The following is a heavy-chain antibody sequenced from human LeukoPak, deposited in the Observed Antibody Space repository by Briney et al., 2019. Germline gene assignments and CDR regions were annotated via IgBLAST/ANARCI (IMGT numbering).Heavy chain of an antibody. Sequence: SGPTLVNPTETLTLTCTVSGFSLSNAGMGVSWIRQPPGKALVWLAHIFSNDEKSYNTSLKSRLTISKDTSKSQVVLTMTGMDPVDTATHYCARIGYKYGSYYFDDWGQGTLVTVSS. J-gene: IGHJ4*02. CDR3: ARIGYKYGSYYFDD. V-gene: IGHV2-26*01. D-gene: IGHD3-10*01. CDR2: IFSNDEK. CDR1: GFSLSNAGMG.